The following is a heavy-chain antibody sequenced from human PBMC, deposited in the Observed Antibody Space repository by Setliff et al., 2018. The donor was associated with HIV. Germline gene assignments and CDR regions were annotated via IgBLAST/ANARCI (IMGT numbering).Heavy chain of an antibody. CDR3: ARDIWAYGLMGS. CDR1: GGSISSNSYY. Sequence: SETLSLTCTVSGGSISSNSYYWGWIRQPPGKGLEWIGEIYFSGHTNYNPSLKSRVTLSLDNSKNQFSLKLTSVTAADTAVYYCARDIWAYGLMGSWGQGTLVTVSS. J-gene: IGHJ5*02. CDR2: IYFSGHT. V-gene: IGHV4-39*07. D-gene: IGHD4-17*01.